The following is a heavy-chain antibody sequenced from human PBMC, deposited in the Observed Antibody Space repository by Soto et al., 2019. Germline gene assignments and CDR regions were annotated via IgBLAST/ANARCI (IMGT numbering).Heavy chain of an antibody. CDR1: GCTVISYG. D-gene: IGHD3-22*01. V-gene: IGHV3-30*18. CDR3: AKDLPPYYYDSSGYYPAFDI. CDR2: ISYDGSNK. Sequence: PGGSLRHSCASSGCTVISYGMRLVRQATGKGLELVTVISYDGSNKYYADSVKGRFTISRDNSKNTLYLQMNSLRAEDTAVYYCAKDLPPYYYDSSGYYPAFDIWGQGTMVTVSS. J-gene: IGHJ3*02.